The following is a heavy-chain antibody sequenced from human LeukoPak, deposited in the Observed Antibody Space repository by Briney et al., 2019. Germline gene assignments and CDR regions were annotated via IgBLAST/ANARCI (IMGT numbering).Heavy chain of an antibody. J-gene: IGHJ4*02. CDR1: GFTFSDYW. CDR3: ARDVHGGAFDY. CDR2: ISQDGSAK. V-gene: IGHV3-7*01. D-gene: IGHD4-23*01. Sequence: PGGSLRLSCAASGFTFSDYWMNWVRQAPGKGLEWVANISQDGSAKYYVDSVKGRFTFSRDNAMNSLFLQMNSLRAEDTAVYYCARDVHGGAFDYWGQGTLVTVSS.